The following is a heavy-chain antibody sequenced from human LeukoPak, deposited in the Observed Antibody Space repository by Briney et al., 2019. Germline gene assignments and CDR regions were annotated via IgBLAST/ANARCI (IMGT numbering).Heavy chain of an antibody. D-gene: IGHD6-6*01. CDR2: IRYDGSNK. V-gene: IGHV3-30*02. CDR1: GFTFSSYG. CDR3: AKDLVQRGAFDI. Sequence: GGSLRLSRAASGFTFSSYGMHWVRQAPGKGLEWVAFIRYDGSNKYDADSVKGRFTISRDNSKNTLYLQMNSLRVEDTAVYYCAKDLVQRGAFDIWGQGTMVTVSS. J-gene: IGHJ3*02.